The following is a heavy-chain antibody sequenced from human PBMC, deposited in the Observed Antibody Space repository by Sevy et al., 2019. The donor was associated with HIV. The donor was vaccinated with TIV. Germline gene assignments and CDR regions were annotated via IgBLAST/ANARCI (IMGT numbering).Heavy chain of an antibody. CDR3: AKGAGIAVAEYYFDY. D-gene: IGHD6-19*01. V-gene: IGHV3-33*06. J-gene: IGHJ4*02. CDR2: IWYDGSNK. CDR1: GFTFSSYG. Sequence: GSLRLSCAASGFTFSSYGMHWVRQAPGKGLEWVAVIWYDGSNKYYADSVKGRFTISRDNSKNTLYLQMNSLRAEDTAVYYCAKGAGIAVAEYYFDYWGQGTLVTVSS.